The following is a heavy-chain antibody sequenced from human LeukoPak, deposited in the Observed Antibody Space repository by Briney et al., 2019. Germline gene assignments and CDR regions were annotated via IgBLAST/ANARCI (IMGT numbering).Heavy chain of an antibody. D-gene: IGHD3-22*01. J-gene: IGHJ5*02. CDR2: ISAYNGNT. CDR3: ARDYYDSSHISWFDP. CDR1: GYTFTSYG. V-gene: IGHV1-18*01. Sequence: ASVKVSCKASGYTFTSYGISWVRQAPGQGLEWMGWISAYNGNTNYAQKLQGRVTMTTDTSTSTAYMELRSLRSDDTAVYYCARDYYDSSHISWFDPWGQGTLVTVSS.